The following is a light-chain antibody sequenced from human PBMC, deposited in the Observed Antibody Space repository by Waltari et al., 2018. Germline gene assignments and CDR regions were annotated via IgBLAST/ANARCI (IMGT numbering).Light chain of an antibody. J-gene: IGLJ2*01. CDR2: GNN. V-gene: IGLV1-40*01. CDR3: QSYDTNLVV. CDR1: SSTIGAGYD. Sequence: QSVLAQPPSVSGAPGQRVTISCPGSSSTIGAGYDVHWYQQLPGTAPNLLIYGNNNRPSGVPDRFSGSKSGTSASLAITGLQAEDEASYYCQSYDTNLVVFGGGTKLTVL.